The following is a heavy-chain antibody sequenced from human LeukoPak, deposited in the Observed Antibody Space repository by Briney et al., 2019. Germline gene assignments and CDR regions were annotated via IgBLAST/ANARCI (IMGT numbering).Heavy chain of an antibody. V-gene: IGHV3-48*01. CDR3: ARDPPAVSINTYA. J-gene: IGHJ4*02. CDR1: GFTFSSYS. CDR2: ISSSSSTI. D-gene: IGHD2-8*01. Sequence: PGGSLRLSCAASGFTFSSYSMNWVRQAPGKGLEWVSYISSSSSTIYYADSVKGRFTISRDNAKNSLYLQMNSLRAEDTAVYYCARDPPAVSINTYAWGQGTLVTVSS.